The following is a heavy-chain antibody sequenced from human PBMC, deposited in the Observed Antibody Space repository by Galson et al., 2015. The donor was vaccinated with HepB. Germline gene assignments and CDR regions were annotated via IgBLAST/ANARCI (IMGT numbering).Heavy chain of an antibody. D-gene: IGHD3-9*01. Sequence: SLRLSCAASGFTFSSYGMHWVRQAPGKGLEWVAFIRYDGSNKYYADSVKGRFTISRDNSKNTLYLQMNSLRAEDTAVYYCAKDWGYDILTGWAYWGQGTLVTVSS. V-gene: IGHV3-30*02. CDR3: AKDWGYDILTGWAY. J-gene: IGHJ4*02. CDR1: GFTFSSYG. CDR2: IRYDGSNK.